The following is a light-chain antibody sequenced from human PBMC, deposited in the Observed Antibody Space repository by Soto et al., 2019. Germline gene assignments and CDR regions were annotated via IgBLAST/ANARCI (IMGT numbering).Light chain of an antibody. CDR2: EVS. CDR3: SSYTSSSTGV. CDR1: ISDVGGYNY. Sequence: SALTQPASVSGSPGQSITISCTGTISDVGGYNYVSWYQQHPGKAPKLMIYEVSNRPSGVSNRFSGSKSGNTASLTISGLQAEDEADYYCSSYTSSSTGVFGTGTKLTVL. J-gene: IGLJ1*01. V-gene: IGLV2-14*01.